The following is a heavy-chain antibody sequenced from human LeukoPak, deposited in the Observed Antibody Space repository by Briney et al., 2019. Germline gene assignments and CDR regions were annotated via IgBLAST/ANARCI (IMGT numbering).Heavy chain of an antibody. J-gene: IGHJ4*02. CDR2: INHSGST. D-gene: IGHD3-10*01. V-gene: IGHV4-34*01. CDR1: GGSFSGYY. CDR3: AGGRYGSY. Sequence: SETLSLTCAVYGGSFSGYYWSWIRQPPGKGLEWIGEINHSGSTNYNPSLKSRVTISVDTSKNQFSLKLSTVTAADTAVYYCAGGRYGSYWGQGTLVTVSS.